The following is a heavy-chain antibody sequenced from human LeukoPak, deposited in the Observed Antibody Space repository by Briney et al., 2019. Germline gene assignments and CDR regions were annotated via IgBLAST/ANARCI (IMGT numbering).Heavy chain of an antibody. J-gene: IGHJ4*02. CDR2: ISASGGTT. CDR1: GFTFSSYA. Sequence: GGSLRLSCAASGFTFSSYAMSWVRQAPGEGLEWVSAISASGGTTNYADSVKGRFTISRDNAKNSLYLQMNSLRDEDTAVYYCARDLSGTYPFDLWGQGTLVTVSS. D-gene: IGHD1-26*01. CDR3: ARDLSGTYPFDL. V-gene: IGHV3-23*01.